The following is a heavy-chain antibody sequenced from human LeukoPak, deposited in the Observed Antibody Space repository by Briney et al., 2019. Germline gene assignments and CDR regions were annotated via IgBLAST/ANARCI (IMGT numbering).Heavy chain of an antibody. J-gene: IGHJ4*02. V-gene: IGHV1-69*04. CDR3: AREPTGSSTSCYYFDY. Sequence: SVKVSCKASGGTFSSYAISWVRQAPGQGLEWMGRIIPILGIANYAQKFQGRVTITADKSTSTAYMELSSLRSEDTAVYYCAREPTGSSTSCYYFDYWGQGTLVTVSS. CDR2: IIPILGIA. CDR1: GGTFSSYA. D-gene: IGHD2-2*01.